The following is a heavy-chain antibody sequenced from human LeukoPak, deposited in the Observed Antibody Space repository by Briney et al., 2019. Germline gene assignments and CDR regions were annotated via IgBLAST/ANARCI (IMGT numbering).Heavy chain of an antibody. CDR1: GFTFSRYA. V-gene: IGHV3-21*05. Sequence: PGGSLRLSCAASGFTFSRYAMNWVRQAPGKGLEWVSYINTDSSDIHYADSVKGRFTISGDNARNTLYLQLSSLRAEDSAVYYCARDTFQPGLIDSWGQGTLVTVSS. CDR2: INTDSSDI. D-gene: IGHD2-2*01. CDR3: ARDTFQPGLIDS. J-gene: IGHJ4*02.